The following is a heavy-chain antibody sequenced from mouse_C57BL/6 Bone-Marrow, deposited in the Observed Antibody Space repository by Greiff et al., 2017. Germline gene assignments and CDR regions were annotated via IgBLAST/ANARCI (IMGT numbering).Heavy chain of an antibody. CDR2: INPRNGGT. D-gene: IGHD2-3*01. V-gene: IGHV1-53*01. J-gene: IGHJ4*01. CDR1: GYTFTSYW. CDR3: ARWGWLLREDY. Sequence: QVQLQQSGAELARPGASVKLSCKASGYTFTSYWMHWVKQRPGQGLEWIGNINPRNGGTNYNEKFKSKATLTVDKSSSTAYMQLSSLTSEDSAVYYCARWGWLLREDYWGQGTSVTVSS.